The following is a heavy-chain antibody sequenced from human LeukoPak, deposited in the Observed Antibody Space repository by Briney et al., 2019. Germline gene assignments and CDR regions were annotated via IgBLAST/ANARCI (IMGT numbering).Heavy chain of an antibody. CDR2: INSDGSST. V-gene: IGHV3-74*01. J-gene: IGHJ4*02. Sequence: GGSLRLSRAASGFTLSSYWMHWVRQAPGKGPVWVSRINSDGSSTTYAASVKGRFTISRDNAKNTVYLQMNSLRAEDTAVYYCARSGSGRFDYWGQGTLVTVSS. D-gene: IGHD6-19*01. CDR1: GFTLSSYW. CDR3: ARSGSGRFDY.